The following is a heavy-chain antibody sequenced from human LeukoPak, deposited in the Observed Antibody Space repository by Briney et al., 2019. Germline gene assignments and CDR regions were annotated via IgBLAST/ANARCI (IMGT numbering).Heavy chain of an antibody. D-gene: IGHD1-14*01. CDR2: INPGGSSI. CDR3: ARSNQADDY. Sequence: PGWSLRLSCAASGFTFSSYWMHWVRQVPWKGLVWVARINPGGSSITYADSVKGRFTISRDNAKNTLYLQMDSLRAEDTGVYYCARSNQADDYWGQGTLVTVSS. J-gene: IGHJ4*02. V-gene: IGHV3-74*01. CDR1: GFTFSSYW.